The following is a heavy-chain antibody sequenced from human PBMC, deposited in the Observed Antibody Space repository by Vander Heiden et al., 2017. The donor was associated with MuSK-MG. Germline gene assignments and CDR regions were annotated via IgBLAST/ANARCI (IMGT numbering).Heavy chain of an antibody. CDR3: ARDISGSPGDAFDL. V-gene: IGHV3-33*05. Sequence: QVQLVESGGGVVQPGTSFRPACAASGFTPNKFVMHWVRQAPGKGLEWVAVISLDGSTTDYVDSVKGRFTISRDDSKNTLFLQMSHLRREDTAVYYCARDISGSPGDAFDLWGPGTKVTVSS. CDR2: ISLDGSTT. D-gene: IGHD6-19*01. J-gene: IGHJ3*01. CDR1: GFTPNKFV.